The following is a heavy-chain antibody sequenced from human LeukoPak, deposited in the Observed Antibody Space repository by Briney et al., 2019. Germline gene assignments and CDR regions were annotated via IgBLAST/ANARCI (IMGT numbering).Heavy chain of an antibody. CDR2: ISYDGSNK. Sequence: GGSLRLSCAASGFTFSSYAMHWVRQAPGKGLEWVAVISYDGSNKYYADSVKGRFTISRDNSKNTLYLQMNCLRAEDTAVYYCARDNSGSYSDFDYWGQGTLVTVSS. CDR3: ARDNSGSYSDFDY. V-gene: IGHV3-30*04. J-gene: IGHJ4*02. CDR1: GFTFSSYA. D-gene: IGHD1-26*01.